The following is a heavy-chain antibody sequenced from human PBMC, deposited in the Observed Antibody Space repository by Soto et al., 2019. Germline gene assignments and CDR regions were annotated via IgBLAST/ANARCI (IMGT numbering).Heavy chain of an antibody. J-gene: IGHJ4*02. CDR3: AHSGDAVVAPDY. CDR2: IYWDDDK. D-gene: IGHD2-15*01. Sequence: QITLKESGPTLVKPTQTLTLTCTFSGFSLSTSGVGVGWIRQPPGKALEWLALIYWDDDKRYSPSLKSRLTITTDTPKNQVVLTMTNMDPVDTATYYCAHSGDAVVAPDYWGQGTLVTVSS. CDR1: GFSLSTSGVG. V-gene: IGHV2-5*02.